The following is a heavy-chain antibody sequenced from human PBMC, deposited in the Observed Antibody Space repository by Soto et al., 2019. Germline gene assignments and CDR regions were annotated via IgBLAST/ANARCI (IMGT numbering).Heavy chain of an antibody. J-gene: IGHJ4*02. Sequence: PGGSLRLSCAASGFTFSSYSMSWVRQAPGKGLEWVSAISGSGGSTYYADSVKGRFTISRDNSKNTLYLQMNSLRAEDTAVYYCAKDGVPYYYDSSGYYLDYWGQGTLVTVSS. CDR1: GFTFSSYS. CDR2: ISGSGGST. V-gene: IGHV3-23*01. D-gene: IGHD3-22*01. CDR3: AKDGVPYYYDSSGYYLDY.